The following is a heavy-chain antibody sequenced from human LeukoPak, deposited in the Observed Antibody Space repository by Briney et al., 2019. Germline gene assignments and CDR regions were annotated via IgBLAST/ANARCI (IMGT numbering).Heavy chain of an antibody. V-gene: IGHV4-39*07. J-gene: IGHJ1*01. CDR1: GGSISSYY. D-gene: IGHD2-15*01. CDR3: AREGIYCSGGSCYASGEYFQH. CDR2: IYYSGST. Sequence: SETLSLTCTVSGGSISSYYWGWIRQPPGKGLEWIGSIYYSGSTYYNPSLKSRVTISVDTSKNQFSLKLSSVTAADTAVYYCAREGIYCSGGSCYASGEYFQHWGQGALVTVSS.